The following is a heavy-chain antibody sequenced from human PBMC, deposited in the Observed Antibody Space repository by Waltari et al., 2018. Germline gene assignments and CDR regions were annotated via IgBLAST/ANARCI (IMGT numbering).Heavy chain of an antibody. CDR3: ARDSYDGSGNDAFDI. V-gene: IGHV6-1*01. Sequence: QVQLQQSGPGLVKPSQTLSLTCAIPGDSISSNSSAWNWIRQSPSRGLERLGGTYYRSTWYTDYAVSVKSRLTINPDTSKNQFSLQLTSVTPEDTAVYYCARDSYDGSGNDAFDIWGQGTMVTVSS. CDR2: TYYRSTWYT. J-gene: IGHJ3*02. D-gene: IGHD3-22*01. CDR1: GDSISSNSSA.